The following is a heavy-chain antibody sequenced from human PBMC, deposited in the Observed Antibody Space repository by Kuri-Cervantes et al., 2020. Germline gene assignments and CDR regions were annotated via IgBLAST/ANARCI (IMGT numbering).Heavy chain of an antibody. V-gene: IGHV4-61*05. Sequence: SETLSLTCTVSGGSISSSSYYWGWIRQPPGKGLEWIGYIYYSGSTNYNPSLKSRVTISVDTSKNQFSLKLSSVTAADTAVYYCARVVTPYYYYGMDVWGQGTTVTVSS. J-gene: IGHJ6*02. D-gene: IGHD3-22*01. CDR3: ARVVTPYYYYGMDV. CDR1: GGSISSSSYY. CDR2: IYYSGST.